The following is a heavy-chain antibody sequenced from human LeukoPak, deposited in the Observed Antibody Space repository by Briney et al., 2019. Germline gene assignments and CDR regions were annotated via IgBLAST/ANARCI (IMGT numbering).Heavy chain of an antibody. D-gene: IGHD4-23*01. J-gene: IGHJ6*02. V-gene: IGHV4-4*02. CDR2: IFHTGTA. CDR3: ARFGYVETTVVTPINYYFAMDV. CDR1: GGPISSSYW. Sequence: SETLSLTCAVSGGPISSSYWWSWVRQPPGKGLEWIGEIFHTGTANYNPSLKSRLTISVDKSNNHFSLRLSSVTAADTAVYFCARFGYVETTVVTPINYYFAMDVWGQGTTVTVFS.